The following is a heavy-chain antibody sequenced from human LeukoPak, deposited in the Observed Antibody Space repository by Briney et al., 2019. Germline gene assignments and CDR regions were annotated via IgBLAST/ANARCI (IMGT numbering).Heavy chain of an antibody. V-gene: IGHV3-30*04. CDR2: ISYDGSNK. D-gene: IGHD6-19*01. CDR3: ARDSSRIAVAGTRFDP. Sequence: GRSLRLSCAASGFTFSSYAMHWVRQAPGKGLEWMAVISYDGSNKYYADSVKSRFTISRDNSKNTLYLQMNSLRAEDTAVYYCARDSSRIAVAGTRFDPWGQGTLVTVSS. CDR1: GFTFSSYA. J-gene: IGHJ5*02.